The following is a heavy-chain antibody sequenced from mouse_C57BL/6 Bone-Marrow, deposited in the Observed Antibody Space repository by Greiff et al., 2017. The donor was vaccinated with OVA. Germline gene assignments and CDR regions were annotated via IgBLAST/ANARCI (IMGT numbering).Heavy chain of an antibody. CDR2: ISNGGGST. D-gene: IGHD1-1*01. CDR1: GFTFSDYY. CDR3: ARQDGSSPYWYFDV. J-gene: IGHJ1*03. Sequence: EVKLVESGGGLVQPGGSLKLSCAASGFTFSDYYMYWVRQTPEKRLEWVAYISNGGGSTYYPDTVKGRFTISRDNAKNTLYLQMSRLKSEDTAMYYCARQDGSSPYWYFDVWGTGTTVTVSS. V-gene: IGHV5-12*01.